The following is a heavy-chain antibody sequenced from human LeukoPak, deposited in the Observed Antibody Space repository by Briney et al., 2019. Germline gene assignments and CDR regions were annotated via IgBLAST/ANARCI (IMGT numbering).Heavy chain of an antibody. CDR3: ARLPRSGKYYFDY. J-gene: IGHJ4*02. CDR2: IYYTGST. Sequence: SETPSLTCTVSGGSISTTSYSWVWIRQPPGKGLEWIGNIYYTGSTYNNPSLKSRVTFSVDTSENQFSLKLSSVTAADTAVYYCARLPRSGKYYFDYWGQGTLVTVSS. D-gene: IGHD3-10*01. CDR1: GGSISTTSYS. V-gene: IGHV4-39*01.